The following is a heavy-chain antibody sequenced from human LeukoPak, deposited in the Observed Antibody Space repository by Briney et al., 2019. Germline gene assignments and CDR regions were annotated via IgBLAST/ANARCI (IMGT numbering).Heavy chain of an antibody. J-gene: IGHJ6*02. CDR1: GGSISSSNW. CDR2: IYHSGST. Sequence: SGTLSLTCAVSGGSISSSNWWSWVRQPPGKGLEWIGEIYHSGSTNYNPSLKGRVTISVDKSKNQFSLKLSSVTAADTAVYYCARGLIVVVPAAISAYYYYGMDVWGQGTTVTVSS. CDR3: ARGLIVVVPAAISAYYYYGMDV. D-gene: IGHD2-2*02. V-gene: IGHV4-4*02.